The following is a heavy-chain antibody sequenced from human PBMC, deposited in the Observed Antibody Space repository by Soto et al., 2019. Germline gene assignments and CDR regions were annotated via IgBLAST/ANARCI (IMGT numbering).Heavy chain of an antibody. D-gene: IGHD6-13*01. CDR1: VGSISSSTSY. Sequence: ETLSVTCSVSVGSISSSTSYWGWIRQPPGKGLEWIGSIFYTGNTYYNPSLRSRVTISVSTSKNQFSLKLTSVTAADAAVYSCARQEFSLYSSNWYPIDSWGQGTLVTVSS. CDR3: ARQEFSLYSSNWYPIDS. V-gene: IGHV4-39*01. CDR2: IFYTGNT. J-gene: IGHJ4*02.